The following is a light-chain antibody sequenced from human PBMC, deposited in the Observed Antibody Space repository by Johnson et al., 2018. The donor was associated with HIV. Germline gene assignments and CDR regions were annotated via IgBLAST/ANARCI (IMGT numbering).Light chain of an antibody. J-gene: IGLJ1*01. CDR3: GTWDSSPSAVV. Sequence: QSVLTQPPSVSAAPGQKVTVSCSGSSSNIGTNDVSWYQQFPGAAPKLLIYENNKRPSGIPDRFSGSKSGTSATLGITGLQTGDEADYYCGTWDSSPSAVVFGTGTKVTVL. V-gene: IGLV1-51*02. CDR1: SSNIGTND. CDR2: ENN.